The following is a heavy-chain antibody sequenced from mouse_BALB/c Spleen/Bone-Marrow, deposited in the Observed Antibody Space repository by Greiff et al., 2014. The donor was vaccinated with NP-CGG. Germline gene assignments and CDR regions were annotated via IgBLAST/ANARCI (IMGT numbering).Heavy chain of an antibody. CDR2: ISSGSSST. D-gene: IGHD1-1*01. Sequence: DVQLVASEGGLVQPGGSRKLSCVASGSTFSSFGMHWVRQAPEKGLEWVAYISSGSSSTYYADTLKGRFTISRDNPKNTLFLQMTSLRAEDTAMYYGARGYYYGSSHYWYFDVWGAGTTVTVSS. CDR1: GSTFSSFG. V-gene: IGHV5-17*02. CDR3: ARGYYYGSSHYWYFDV. J-gene: IGHJ1*01.